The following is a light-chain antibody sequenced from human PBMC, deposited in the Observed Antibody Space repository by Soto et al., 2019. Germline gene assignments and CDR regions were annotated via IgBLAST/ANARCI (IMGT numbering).Light chain of an antibody. CDR1: QSVTSNY. J-gene: IGKJ2*01. Sequence: EIVLTQSPGTLSLSPGERATLSCRASQSVTSNYLAWYQHKPGQAPRLLISGASSRAPGIPDRFSGSGTGTDFTLTISRLEPEDSAVYYCHHYGYARYSFGQGTKLEIK. CDR3: HHYGYARYS. CDR2: GAS. V-gene: IGKV3-20*01.